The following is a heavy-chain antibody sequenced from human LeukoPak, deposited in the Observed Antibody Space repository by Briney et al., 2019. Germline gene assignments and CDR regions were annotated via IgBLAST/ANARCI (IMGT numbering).Heavy chain of an antibody. CDR3: ARATYSSGWYFAY. CDR1: GYTFTNYA. Sequence: ASVKVSCEASGYTFTNYAMNWVRQAPGQGHEWMGWINTNTGNPTYAQGFTGRFVFSLDTSVSTAYLQISSLKAEDTAVYYCARATYSSGWYFAYWGQGTLVTVFS. D-gene: IGHD6-19*01. V-gene: IGHV7-4-1*02. J-gene: IGHJ4*02. CDR2: INTNTGNP.